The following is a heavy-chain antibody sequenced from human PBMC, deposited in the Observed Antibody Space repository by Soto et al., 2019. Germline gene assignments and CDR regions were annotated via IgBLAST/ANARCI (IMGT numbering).Heavy chain of an antibody. CDR2: ISGSGGST. CDR3: AKDKIEYCSGGSCHLFDY. V-gene: IGHV3-23*01. Sequence: EVQLLESGGGLVQPGGSLRLSCAASGFTFSSYAMSWVRQAPGKGLEWVSAISGSGGSTYYADSVKGRFTISRDNSKNTLYLQMNSLRAEDTAVHYCAKDKIEYCSGGSCHLFDYWGQGTLVTVSS. CDR1: GFTFSSYA. J-gene: IGHJ4*02. D-gene: IGHD2-15*01.